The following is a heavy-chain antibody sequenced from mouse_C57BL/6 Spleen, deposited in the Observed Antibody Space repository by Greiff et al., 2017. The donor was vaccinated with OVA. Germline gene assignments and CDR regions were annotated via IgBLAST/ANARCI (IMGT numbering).Heavy chain of an antibody. J-gene: IGHJ4*01. CDR1: GYTFTDYY. V-gene: IGHV1-26*01. CDR2: INPNNGGT. CDR3: ARRGLLLRYAMDY. Sequence: EVQLQQSGPELVKPGASVKISCKASGYTFTDYYMNWVKQSHGKSLEWIGDINPNNGGTSYNQKFKGKATLTVDKSSSTAYMELRSLTSEDSAVYYCARRGLLLRYAMDYWGQGTSVTVSS. D-gene: IGHD1-1*01.